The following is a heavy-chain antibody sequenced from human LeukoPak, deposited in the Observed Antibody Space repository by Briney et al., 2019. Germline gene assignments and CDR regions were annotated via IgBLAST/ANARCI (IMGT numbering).Heavy chain of an antibody. CDR2: ISGSGGST. CDR3: AKSSGIAARPRGGAFDI. CDR1: GFTFSSYA. D-gene: IGHD6-6*01. J-gene: IGHJ4*02. Sequence: PGGSLRLSCAASGFTFSSYAMSWVRQAPGKGLEWVSAISGSGGSTYYADSVKGRFTISRDNSKNTLYLQMNSLRAEDTAVYYCAKSSGIAARPRGGAFDIWGQGTLVTVSS. V-gene: IGHV3-23*01.